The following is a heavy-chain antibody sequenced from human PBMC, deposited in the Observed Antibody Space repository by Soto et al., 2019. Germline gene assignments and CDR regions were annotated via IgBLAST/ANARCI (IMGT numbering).Heavy chain of an antibody. D-gene: IGHD5-12*01. CDR1: GGSISSGGYS. CDR3: ARVPVYSGYDSAWFGP. J-gene: IGHJ5*02. Sequence: SETLSLTCAVSGGSISSGGYSWSWIRQPPGKGLEWIGYIYHSGSTYYNPSLKSRVTISIDRSKNQFSLKLSSVIAADTAVYYCARVPVYSGYDSAWFGPWGQGTLVTVS. V-gene: IGHV4-30-2*01. CDR2: IYHSGST.